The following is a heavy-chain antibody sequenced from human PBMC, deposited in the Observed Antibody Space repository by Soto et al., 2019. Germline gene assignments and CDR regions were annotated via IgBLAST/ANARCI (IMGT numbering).Heavy chain of an antibody. CDR1: GGSFSGYY. V-gene: IGHV4-34*01. Sequence: SETLSLTCAVYGGSFSGYYWSWIRQPPGKGLEWIGEINHSGSTNYNPSLKSRVTISVDTSKNQFSLKLGSVTAAATAVYYCARGRRAASPEYYDILTGKLWGDYWGQGTLVTVSS. CDR2: INHSGST. J-gene: IGHJ4*02. CDR3: ARGRRAASPEYYDILTGKLWGDY. D-gene: IGHD3-9*01.